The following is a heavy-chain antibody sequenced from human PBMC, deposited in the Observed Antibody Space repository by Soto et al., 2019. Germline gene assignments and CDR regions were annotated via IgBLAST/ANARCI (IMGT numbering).Heavy chain of an antibody. D-gene: IGHD6-6*01. CDR1: GIAFGDYG. CDR3: ARGEYTSRRVFDV. CDR2: ISWNGDNT. Sequence: EVQLAESGGGVARPGGSRRLSCAASGIAFGDYGMTWVRRVPGKGLEWVAGISWNGDNTGYADFAKGRFTISRDNSKKSRLLERNSLRVEDTAFYYCARGEYTSRRVFDVWGQGTPVTVSS. J-gene: IGHJ6*02. V-gene: IGHV3-20*04.